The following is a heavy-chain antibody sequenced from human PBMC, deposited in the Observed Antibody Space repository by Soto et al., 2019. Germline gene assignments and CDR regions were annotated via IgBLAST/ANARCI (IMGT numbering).Heavy chain of an antibody. D-gene: IGHD6-13*01. V-gene: IGHV3-49*03. CDR2: IRSKAYGGTT. J-gene: IGHJ4*02. CDR3: TRAGIAAAGIPHPALVPQYY. Sequence: GGSLRLSCTASGFTFGDYAMSWFRQAPGKGLEWVGFIRSKAYGGTTEYAASVKGRFTISRDDSKSIAYLQMNSLKTEDTAVYYCTRAGIAAAGIPHPALVPQYYWGQGTLVTVSS. CDR1: GFTFGDYA.